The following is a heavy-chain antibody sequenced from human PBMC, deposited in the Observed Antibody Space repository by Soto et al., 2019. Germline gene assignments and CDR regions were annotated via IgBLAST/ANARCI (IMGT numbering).Heavy chain of an antibody. D-gene: IGHD7-27*01. CDR2: ISSSSSYI. Sequence: SLRLSCAASGFTFSSYSMNWVRQAPGKGLEWVSSISSSSSYIYYADSVKGRFTISRDNAKNSLYLQMNSLRAEDTAVYYCARGPYLGTAFDIWGQGTMVTVSS. J-gene: IGHJ3*02. V-gene: IGHV3-21*01. CDR1: GFTFSSYS. CDR3: ARGPYLGTAFDI.